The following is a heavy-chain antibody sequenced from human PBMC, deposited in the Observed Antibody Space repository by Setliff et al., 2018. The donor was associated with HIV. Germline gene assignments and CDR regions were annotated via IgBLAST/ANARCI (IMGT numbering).Heavy chain of an antibody. J-gene: IGHJ5*02. Sequence: SETLSLTCAVYGGSFSGYYWSWIRQSPEKGLEWIASIWHSGTTYYNPSLGNRVTISVDTSKNQFSLKVTSVTAADTGVYYCARDGATSNWDKKVLDAWGQGTRVTVS. CDR3: ARDGATSNWDKKVLDA. V-gene: IGHV4-34*01. D-gene: IGHD2-2*01. CDR2: IWHSGTT. CDR1: GGSFSGYY.